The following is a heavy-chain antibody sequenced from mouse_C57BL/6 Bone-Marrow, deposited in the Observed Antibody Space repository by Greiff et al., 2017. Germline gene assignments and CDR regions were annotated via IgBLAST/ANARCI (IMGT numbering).Heavy chain of an antibody. CDR2: IITYNGGT. Sequence: VQLQQSGPVLVKPGASVKMSCKASGYTFTDYYMNWVKQSHGKSLEWIGVIITYNGGTSYNQKFKGKATLTVDKSSSTAYMDLTSLTSEDSAVYYCAREGNYDGSPYAMDYWGQGTSVTVSS. V-gene: IGHV1-19*01. CDR3: AREGNYDGSPYAMDY. J-gene: IGHJ4*01. CDR1: GYTFTDYY. D-gene: IGHD1-1*01.